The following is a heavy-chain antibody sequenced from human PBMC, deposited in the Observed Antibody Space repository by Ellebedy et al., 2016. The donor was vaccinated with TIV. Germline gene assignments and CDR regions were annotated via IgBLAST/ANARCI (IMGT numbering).Heavy chain of an antibody. Sequence: GGSLRLXXAASGFTFSSYGMHWVRQAPGKGLEWVAVIWYDGSNKYYADSVKGRFTISRDNSKNTLYLQMNSLRAEDTAVYYCAKAVNNLPAAPVFDYWGQGTLVTVSS. CDR2: IWYDGSNK. CDR3: AKAVNNLPAAPVFDY. V-gene: IGHV3-33*06. D-gene: IGHD2-2*01. J-gene: IGHJ4*02. CDR1: GFTFSSYG.